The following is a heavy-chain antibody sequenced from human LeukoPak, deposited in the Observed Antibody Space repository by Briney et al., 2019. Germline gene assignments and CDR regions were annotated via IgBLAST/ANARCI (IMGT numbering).Heavy chain of an antibody. D-gene: IGHD3-9*01. J-gene: IGHJ5*02. V-gene: IGHV3-11*01. CDR3: AGTDFDWLEGRWFDP. CDR1: GFTFSDYY. CDR2: ISSSGSTI. Sequence: GGSLRPSCAASGFTFSDYYMSWIRQAPGKGLEWVSYISSSGSTIYYADSVKGRFTISRDNAKNSLYLQMNSLRAEDTAVYYCAGTDFDWLEGRWFDPWGQGTLVTVSS.